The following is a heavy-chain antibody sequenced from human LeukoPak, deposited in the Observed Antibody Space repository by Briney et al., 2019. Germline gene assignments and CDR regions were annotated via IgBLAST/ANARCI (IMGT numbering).Heavy chain of an antibody. CDR1: GFTFSSYA. D-gene: IGHD4-17*01. J-gene: IGHJ4*02. CDR3: ARARTTRGFDY. CDR2: IWYDGSNK. V-gene: IGHV3-33*08. Sequence: GGSLRPSCAASGFTFSSYAMSWVRQAPGKGLEWVAFIWYDGSNKYYADSVKGRFTISRDNSKNTLYLQMNSLRAEDTAVYYCARARTTRGFDYWGQGTLVTVSS.